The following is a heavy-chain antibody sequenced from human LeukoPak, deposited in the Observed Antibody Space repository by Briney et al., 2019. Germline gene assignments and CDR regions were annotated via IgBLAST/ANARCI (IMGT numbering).Heavy chain of an antibody. Sequence: SETLSLTCTVSGGSISSSPYYWGWIRQPPEKGLEWIGTIYYSGSTYYNPSLKSRVTISVDTSKNQFSLKLTSVTAADTAVYYCARPVPSRLGWFDPWGQGTLVTVSS. CDR1: GGSISSSPYY. D-gene: IGHD1-1*01. CDR3: ARPVPSRLGWFDP. CDR2: IYYSGST. V-gene: IGHV4-39*01. J-gene: IGHJ5*02.